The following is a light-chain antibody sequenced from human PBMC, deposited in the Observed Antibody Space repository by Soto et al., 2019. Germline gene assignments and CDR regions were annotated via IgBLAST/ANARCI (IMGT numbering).Light chain of an antibody. CDR1: QSVSSSY. Sequence: DIVLTQSPGTLSLSPGERATLSCRASQSVSSSYLAWYQQKPGQAPRLLIYDSSSRATGIPDRFSGSGSETDFTLTIRRLEPEDSAVYYCQQYGSSLFITFGQGTRLEIK. CDR2: DSS. CDR3: QQYGSSLFIT. J-gene: IGKJ5*01. V-gene: IGKV3-20*01.